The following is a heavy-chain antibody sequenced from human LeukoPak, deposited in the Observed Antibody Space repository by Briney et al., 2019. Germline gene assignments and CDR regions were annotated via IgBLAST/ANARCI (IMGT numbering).Heavy chain of an antibody. CDR2: IYTSGST. CDR3: AALYHYDSSGYLLDY. Sequence: PSETLSLTCTVSGGSISSYYWSWIRQPAGKGLEWIGRIYTSGSTNYNPSLKSRVTMSVDTSKNQFSLKLSSVTAADTAVYYCAALYHYDSSGYLLDYWGQGTLVTVSS. J-gene: IGHJ4*02. V-gene: IGHV4-4*07. D-gene: IGHD3-22*01. CDR1: GGSISSYY.